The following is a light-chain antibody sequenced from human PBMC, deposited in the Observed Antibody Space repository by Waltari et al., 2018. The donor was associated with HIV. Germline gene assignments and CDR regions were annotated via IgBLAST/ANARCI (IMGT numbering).Light chain of an antibody. CDR1: QSVSSN. J-gene: IGKJ3*01. Sequence: EIVMTQSPATLSVSPGERATLSCRASQSVSSNLAWYQQKPGQAPRLLIYGASTRFSGSGSGTEFTLTISSLQSEDFAVYYCQQYNNWHTFGPGTKVDIK. CDR2: GAS. CDR3: QQYNNWHT. V-gene: IGKV3-15*01.